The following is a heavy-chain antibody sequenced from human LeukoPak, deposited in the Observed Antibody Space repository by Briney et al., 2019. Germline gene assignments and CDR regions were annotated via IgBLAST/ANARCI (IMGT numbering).Heavy chain of an antibody. Sequence: ASDTLSLTCAVYGESLNYYYWSWIRQSPEKGLEWIGEVFDGKTTNYNPSLKSRVTISAVTSSNQFSLNLKSVTAADTAVCYCASGAWATRLHSWAQGTLVIVSS. CDR3: ASGAWATRLHS. J-gene: IGHJ4*02. D-gene: IGHD5-24*01. V-gene: IGHV4-34*12. CDR1: GESLNYYY. CDR2: VFDGKTT.